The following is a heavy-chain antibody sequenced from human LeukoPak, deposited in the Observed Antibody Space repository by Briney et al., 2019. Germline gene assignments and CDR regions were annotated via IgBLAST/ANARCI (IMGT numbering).Heavy chain of an antibody. CDR3: ARIKVEWELHDAFDY. D-gene: IGHD1-26*01. J-gene: IGHJ4*02. V-gene: IGHV5-51*01. CDR1: GYSFTSYW. CDR2: IYPGDSDT. Sequence: GESLKISCKGSGYSFTSYWIGWVRPMPGKGLEWMGIIYPGDSDTRYSPSFQGQVTISADKSISTAYLQWSSLKASDTAMYSCARIKVEWELHDAFDYWGQGTLVTVSS.